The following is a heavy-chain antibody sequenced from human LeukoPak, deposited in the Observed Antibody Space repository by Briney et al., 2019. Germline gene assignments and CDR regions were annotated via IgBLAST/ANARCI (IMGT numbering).Heavy chain of an antibody. CDR2: IYTSGST. Sequence: PSETLSLTCAVYGGSFSGYYWSWIRQPAGKGLEWIGRIYTSGSTNYNPSLKSRVTMSVDTSKNQFSLKLSSVTAADTAVYYCARGATYTLNYDYVWGSYRYTGYYFDYWGQGTLVTVSS. V-gene: IGHV4-59*10. CDR3: ARGATYTLNYDYVWGSYRYTGYYFDY. CDR1: GGSFSGYY. J-gene: IGHJ4*02. D-gene: IGHD3-16*02.